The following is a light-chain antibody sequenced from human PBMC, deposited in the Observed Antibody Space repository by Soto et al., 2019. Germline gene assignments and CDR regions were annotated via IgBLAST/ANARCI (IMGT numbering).Light chain of an antibody. V-gene: IGLV2-8*01. CDR1: SSDISKYNY. CDR2: EVN. CDR3: LSYAGSTYV. Sequence: QSVLTQPPSASGSPGQSVTISCTGTSSDISKYNYVSWYQQHPGKAPKLLIYEVNKRPSEVPERFSGSKSANTASLTVSGLQAEDEADYYCLSYAGSTYVFGTGTKVTVL. J-gene: IGLJ1*01.